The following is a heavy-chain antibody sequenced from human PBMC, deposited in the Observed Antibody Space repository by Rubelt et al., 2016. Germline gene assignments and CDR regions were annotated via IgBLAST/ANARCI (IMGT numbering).Heavy chain of an antibody. CDR2: IYHSGST. D-gene: IGHD1-1*01. V-gene: IGHV4-34*01. J-gene: IGHJ6*02. Sequence: GGAGLLKPSETLSLTCAVYGGSFSGYYWGWIRQPPGKGLEWIGSIYHSGSTYYNPSLKSRVTISVDTSKNQFSLKLSSVTAADTAVYYCASEEVSGTTKVNYYYYGMDVWGQGTTVTVSS. CDR1: GGSFSGYY. CDR3: ASEEVSGTTKVNYYYYGMDV.